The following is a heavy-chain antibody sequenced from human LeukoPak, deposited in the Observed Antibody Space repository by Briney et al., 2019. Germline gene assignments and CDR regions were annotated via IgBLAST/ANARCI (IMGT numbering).Heavy chain of an antibody. CDR3: ARDWIIAAAGDAFDI. D-gene: IGHD6-13*01. CDR2: INHSGST. V-gene: IGHV4-34*01. Sequence: PSETLSLTCAVYGGSFSGYYWSWIRQPPGKGLEWIGEINHSGSTNYNPSLKSRVTISVDTSKNQFSLKLSSVTAADTAVYYCARDWIIAAAGDAFDIWGQGTMVTVSS. CDR1: GGSFSGYY. J-gene: IGHJ3*02.